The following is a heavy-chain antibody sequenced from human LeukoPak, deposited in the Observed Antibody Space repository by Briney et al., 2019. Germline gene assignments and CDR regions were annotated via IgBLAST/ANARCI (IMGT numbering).Heavy chain of an antibody. V-gene: IGHV5-51*01. CDR1: GYRFSSSW. Sequence: GESLKISCKGSGYRFSSSWIGWVRQTPGKGLEWMGIIYPADSDTRYSPSFQGRVTTSADKSISTAYLQWSSLKASDTAMYYCARMADYYDSSGRDEFFQHWGQGILVTVSS. CDR3: ARMADYYDSSGRDEFFQH. CDR2: IYPADSDT. J-gene: IGHJ1*01. D-gene: IGHD3-22*01.